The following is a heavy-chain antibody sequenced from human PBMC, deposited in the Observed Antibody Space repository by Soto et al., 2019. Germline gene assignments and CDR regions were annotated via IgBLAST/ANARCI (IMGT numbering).Heavy chain of an antibody. CDR2: ISAYNGNT. CDR3: ARVGSGSYYNVLVGLYGMDA. D-gene: IGHD3-10*01. V-gene: IGHV1-18*01. CDR1: GYTFTSYG. J-gene: IGHJ6*02. Sequence: QVQLVQSGAEVKKPGASVKVSCKASGYTFTSYGISWVRQAPGQGLEWMGWISAYNGNTNYAQKLQGRVTMTTDTSTSTAYVELRSLRSDDTAVYYCARVGSGSYYNVLVGLYGMDAWGQGTTVTVSS.